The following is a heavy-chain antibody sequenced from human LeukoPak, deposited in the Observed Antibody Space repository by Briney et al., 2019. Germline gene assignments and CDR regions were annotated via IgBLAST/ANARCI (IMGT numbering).Heavy chain of an antibody. J-gene: IGHJ5*02. CDR3: ARLHRKLLWFGEYTNWFDP. Sequence: GASVKVSCKASGYTFTSYYMHWVRQAPGQGLEWMGIINPSGGSTSYAQKFQGRVTMTRDTSTSTVYMELSSLRSEDTAVYYCARLHRKLLWFGEYTNWFDPWGQGTLVTVSS. D-gene: IGHD3-10*01. CDR2: INPSGGST. CDR1: GYTFTSYY. V-gene: IGHV1-46*01.